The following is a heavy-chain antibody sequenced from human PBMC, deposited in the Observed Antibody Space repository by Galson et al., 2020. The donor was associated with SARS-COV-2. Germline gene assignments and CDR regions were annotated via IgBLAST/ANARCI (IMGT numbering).Heavy chain of an antibody. Sequence: GGSLRLSCAVSGFAVSKNYMGWVRQAPGKGLEWLSVIYSGGTTYYAHSVKGRFTISRDDSKNSLNLQMNSLRVEDTAVYYCARVGDCRGGICYGAEYFQHWGQGTLVTVSS. J-gene: IGHJ1*01. CDR1: GFAVSKNY. D-gene: IGHD2-15*01. CDR3: ARVGDCRGGICYGAEYFQH. V-gene: IGHV3-66*01. CDR2: IYSGGTT.